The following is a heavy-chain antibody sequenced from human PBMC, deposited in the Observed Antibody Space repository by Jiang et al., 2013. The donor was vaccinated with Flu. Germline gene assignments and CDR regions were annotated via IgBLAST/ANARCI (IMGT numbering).Heavy chain of an antibody. Sequence: RLSCAASGFTFSSYGMHWVRQAPGKGLEWVAVIWYDGSNKYYADSVKGRFTISRDNSKNTLYLQMNSLRAEDTAVYYCARAAYCGGDCYFPDDYWGQGTLVTVSS. V-gene: IGHV3-33*01. CDR2: IWYDGSNK. CDR3: ARAAYCGGDCYFPDDY. D-gene: IGHD2-21*02. J-gene: IGHJ4*02. CDR1: GFTFSSYG.